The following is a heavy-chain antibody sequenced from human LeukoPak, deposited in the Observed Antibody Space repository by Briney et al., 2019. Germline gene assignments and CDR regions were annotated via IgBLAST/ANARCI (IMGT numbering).Heavy chain of an antibody. CDR3: ARTSIATRHFDY. D-gene: IGHD6-6*01. V-gene: IGHV4-31*03. J-gene: IGHJ4*02. CDR1: GASISSGGYY. CDR2: IFYSGST. Sequence: PSETLSLTCTVSGASISSGGYYWSWIRQHPGKGLEWIGYIFYSGSTYYNPSLKSRVTISVDTSKNQFSLKLSSVTAADTAVYYCARTSIATRHFDYWGQGTLVTVSS.